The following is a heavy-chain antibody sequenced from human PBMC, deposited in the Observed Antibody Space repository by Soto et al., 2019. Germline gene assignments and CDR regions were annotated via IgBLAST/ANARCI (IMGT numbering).Heavy chain of an antibody. CDR3: ARVGRENYDSSGYYGGTVGYFDY. V-gene: IGHV4-31*03. CDR1: GGSISSGGYY. CDR2: IYYSGST. J-gene: IGHJ4*02. Sequence: KPSETLSLTCTVSGGSISSGGYYWSWTRQHPGKGLEWIGYIYYSGSTYYNPSLKSRVTISVDTSKNQFSLKLSSVTAADTAVYYCARVGRENYDSSGYYGGTVGYFDYWGQGTLVTVSS. D-gene: IGHD3-22*01.